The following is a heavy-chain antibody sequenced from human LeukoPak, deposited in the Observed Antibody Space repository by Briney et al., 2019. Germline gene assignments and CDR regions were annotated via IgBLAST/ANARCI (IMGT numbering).Heavy chain of an antibody. CDR1: GCTFSSYA. V-gene: IGHV1-69*04. J-gene: IGHJ4*02. CDR2: IIPNLGIA. D-gene: IGHD1-1*01. Sequence: GASVKVSCKASGCTFSSYAISWVRQAPGQGLEWMGRIIPNLGIANYAQKFQGRVTITADKSTSTAYMELSSLRSEDTAVYYCARGYGRRPSDYWGQGTLVTVSS. CDR3: ARGYGRRPSDY.